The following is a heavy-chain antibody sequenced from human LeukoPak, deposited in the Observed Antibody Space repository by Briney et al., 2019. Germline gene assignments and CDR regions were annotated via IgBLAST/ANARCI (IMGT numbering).Heavy chain of an antibody. J-gene: IGHJ5*02. D-gene: IGHD4-17*01. CDR1: GGSFSGYF. CDR2: IKYSGST. V-gene: IGHV4-34*01. CDR3: ARGYKETDYGDLEDWFDP. Sequence: WETLSLTCAVYGGSFSGYFRGWVRQPPGKGLEWIGVIKYSGSTNYNPSLKSRVTISVDTSKNQFSLKLRSVTAADTAVYYCARGYKETDYGDLEDWFDPWGQGTLVTVSS.